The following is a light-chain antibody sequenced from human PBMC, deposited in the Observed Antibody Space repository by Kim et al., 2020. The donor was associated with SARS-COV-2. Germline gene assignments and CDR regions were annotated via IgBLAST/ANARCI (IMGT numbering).Light chain of an antibody. J-gene: IGLJ1*01. CDR3: SSYARSSSYV. CDR2: DVS. V-gene: IGLV2-14*04. Sequence: GQSITISCTGTSSDVGAYKYVSCYQQHPGKAPELMIFDVSERPSGISNRFSGSKSGNTASLTISGLQAEDEADYYCSSYARSSSYVFGTGTKVTVL. CDR1: SSDVGAYKY.